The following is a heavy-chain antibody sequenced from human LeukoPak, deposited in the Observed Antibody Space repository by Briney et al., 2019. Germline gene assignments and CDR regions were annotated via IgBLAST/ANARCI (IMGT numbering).Heavy chain of an antibody. J-gene: IGHJ5*02. Sequence: SETLSLTCAVSGTSISPYYWSWIRQPPGKGLEWIGYIYYSGSTNYNPSLKSRVTISVDTSENQFSLILRSVTAADTAVYYCAREVGDSDSDNWFDPWGQGTLDTVSS. CDR3: AREVGDSDSDNWFDP. V-gene: IGHV4-59*01. D-gene: IGHD2-21*02. CDR1: GTSISPYY. CDR2: IYYSGST.